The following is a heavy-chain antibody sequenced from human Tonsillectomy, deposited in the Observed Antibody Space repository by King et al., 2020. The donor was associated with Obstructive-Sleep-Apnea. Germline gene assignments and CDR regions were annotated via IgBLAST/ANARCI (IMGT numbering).Heavy chain of an antibody. CDR1: GFTFSSYW. Sequence: VQLVESGGGLVQPGGSLRLSCAASGFTFSSYWMSWVRQAPGKGPEGGANIKQDGSEKYYVDSGEGRLTISSDNAKNALYLQMNSLRDEYTAVYYCAREFIVATLRYFDYWGQGTLVTVSS. CDR3: AREFIVATLRYFDY. D-gene: IGHD5-12*01. CDR2: IKQDGSEK. J-gene: IGHJ4*02. V-gene: IGHV3-7*03.